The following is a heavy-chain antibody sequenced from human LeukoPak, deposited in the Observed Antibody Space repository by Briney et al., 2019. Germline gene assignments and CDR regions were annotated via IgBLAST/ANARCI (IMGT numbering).Heavy chain of an antibody. Sequence: PSQTLSLTCTVSGGSISSGGYYWSWIRQHPGKGLEWIGYIYYSGSTYYNPSLKSRVTISVDTSKNQFSLRLSSVTAADTAVYYCARLRKDAFDIWGQGTMVTVSS. D-gene: IGHD4-17*01. CDR2: IYYSGST. V-gene: IGHV4-31*03. CDR3: ARLRKDAFDI. J-gene: IGHJ3*02. CDR1: GGSISSGGYY.